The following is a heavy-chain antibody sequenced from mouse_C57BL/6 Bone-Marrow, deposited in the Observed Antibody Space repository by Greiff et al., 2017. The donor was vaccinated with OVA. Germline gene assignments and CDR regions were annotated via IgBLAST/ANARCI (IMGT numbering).Heavy chain of an antibody. J-gene: IGHJ2*01. CDR1: GYTFTDYE. V-gene: IGHV1-15*01. CDR2: IDPETGGT. Sequence: VQLQQSGAELVRPGASVTLSCKASGYTFTDYEMHWVKQTPVHGLEWIGAIDPETGGTAYNQKFKGKAILTADKSSSTAYLELRRLTAEEADDYNGTRQLRLRDYLDDGGKGTTRT. D-gene: IGHD3-2*02. CDR3: TRQLRLRDYLDD.